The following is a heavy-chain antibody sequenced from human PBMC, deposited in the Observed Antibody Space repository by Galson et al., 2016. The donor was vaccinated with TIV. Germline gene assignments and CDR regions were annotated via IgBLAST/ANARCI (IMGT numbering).Heavy chain of an antibody. CDR3: ARAPGYTGYSYGYFDS. V-gene: IGHV5-51*03. D-gene: IGHD5-18*01. Sequence: QSGAEVKKPGESLKISCKVSGYSFTSNWIAWVRQMPGKGLERMGIIYAGDSDTRYSPSFQGQVTISADESVSTAYLQWSNLKASDSAMYFCARAPGYTGYSYGYFDSWGRGTLVTVSS. CDR2: IYAGDSDT. CDR1: GYSFTSNW. J-gene: IGHJ4*02.